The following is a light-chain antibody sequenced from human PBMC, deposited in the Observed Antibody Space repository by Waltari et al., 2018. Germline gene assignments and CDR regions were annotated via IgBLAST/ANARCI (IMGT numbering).Light chain of an antibody. J-gene: IGLJ2*01. CDR3: CSYARAGTLL. CDR2: EVN. Sequence: QSALTQTASVSGSPGQSIPISCTGTYNDVETDNLVYWYQHSPGKAPKLLIYEVNRRPSGVSNRFAGSKSGNTASLTISGLQAEDEADYYCCSYARAGTLLFGGGTKLTVL. CDR1: YNDVETDNL. V-gene: IGLV2-23*02.